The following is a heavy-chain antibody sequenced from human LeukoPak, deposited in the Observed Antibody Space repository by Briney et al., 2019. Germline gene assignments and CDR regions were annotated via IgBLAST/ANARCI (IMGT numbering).Heavy chain of an antibody. CDR3: ARLNGELGLDP. CDR1: GGSISSSNW. Sequence: SETLSLTCAVSGGSISSSNWWSWVRQPPGKGLEWIGEIYHSGSTNYNPSLKSRVTISVDTSKNQFSLKLSSVTAADTAVYYCARLNGELGLDPWGQGTLVTVSS. V-gene: IGHV4-4*02. CDR2: IYHSGST. D-gene: IGHD7-27*01. J-gene: IGHJ5*02.